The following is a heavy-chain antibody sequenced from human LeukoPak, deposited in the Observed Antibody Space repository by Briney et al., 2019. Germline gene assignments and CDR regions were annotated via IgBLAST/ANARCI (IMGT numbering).Heavy chain of an antibody. V-gene: IGHV3-23*01. CDR2: ISGSGGST. D-gene: IGHD3-22*01. Sequence: GGSLRLSCAASGFTFSNYGMRWVRQAPGKGLEWVSAISGSGGSTYYADSVKGRFTISRDNSKNTLYLQMNSLRAEDTAVYYCAKNPPLKYYYDSSGYYGDVDYWGQGTLVTVSS. CDR3: AKNPPLKYYYDSSGYYGDVDY. J-gene: IGHJ4*02. CDR1: GFTFSNYG.